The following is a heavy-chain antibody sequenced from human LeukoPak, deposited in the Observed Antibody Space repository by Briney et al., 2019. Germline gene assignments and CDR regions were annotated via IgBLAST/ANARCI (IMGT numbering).Heavy chain of an antibody. CDR1: GFTFSSYA. Sequence: PGRSLRLSCAASGFTFSSYAMHWVRQAPGEGLEWVAVISYDGSNKYYADSVKGRFTISRDNSKNTLYLQMNSLRAEDTAVYYCAREGRYYDSSGYHIHQFDFWGQGTLVTVSS. J-gene: IGHJ4*02. D-gene: IGHD3-22*01. V-gene: IGHV3-30-3*01. CDR2: ISYDGSNK. CDR3: AREGRYYDSSGYHIHQFDF.